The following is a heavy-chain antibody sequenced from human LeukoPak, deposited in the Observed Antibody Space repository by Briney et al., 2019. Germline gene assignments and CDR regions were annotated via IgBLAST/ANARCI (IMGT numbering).Heavy chain of an antibody. D-gene: IGHD6-19*01. CDR2: ISGSGGST. Sequence: GRSLRLSCAASGFTFSSYAMSWVRQAPGKGLEWVSAISGSGGSTYYADSVKGRFTISRDNSKNTLYLQMNSLRAEDTAVYYCAKSPLSPKYSSGWYLFDYWGQGTLVTVSS. J-gene: IGHJ4*02. CDR1: GFTFSSYA. V-gene: IGHV3-23*01. CDR3: AKSPLSPKYSSGWYLFDY.